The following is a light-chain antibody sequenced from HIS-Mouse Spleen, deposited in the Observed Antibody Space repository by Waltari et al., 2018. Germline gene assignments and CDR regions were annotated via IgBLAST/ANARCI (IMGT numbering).Light chain of an antibody. CDR1: SGSIASNY. V-gene: IGLV6-57*04. Sequence: NFMLTQPHSVSESPGKTVTISCTRSSGSIASNYVQWYQQRPGSAPTTVSYEDNQRPPGVPDRFSGSIDSSSNSASLTISGLKTEDEADYYCQSLTVFGGGTKLTVL. J-gene: IGLJ3*02. CDR3: QSLTV. CDR2: EDN.